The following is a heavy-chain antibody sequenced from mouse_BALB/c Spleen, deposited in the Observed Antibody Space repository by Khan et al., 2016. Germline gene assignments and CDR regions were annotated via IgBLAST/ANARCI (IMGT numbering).Heavy chain of an antibody. CDR2: ISYSGST. Sequence: EVQLQESGPGLVKPSQSLSLTCTVTGYSITSDYAWNWIRQFPGNKLEWMGYISYSGSTSYNPSLKSRISITRDTSKNQFFLQLNSVTTEDTATYYCARYRDYYCSSYLYYFDYWGQGTTLTVSS. D-gene: IGHD1-1*01. CDR3: ARYRDYYCSSYLYYFDY. V-gene: IGHV3-2*02. J-gene: IGHJ2*01. CDR1: GYSITSDYA.